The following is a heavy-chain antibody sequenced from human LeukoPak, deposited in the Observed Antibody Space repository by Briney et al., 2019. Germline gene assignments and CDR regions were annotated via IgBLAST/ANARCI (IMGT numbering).Heavy chain of an antibody. V-gene: IGHV3-21*01. CDR1: GFTFSTYS. D-gene: IGHD1-26*01. J-gene: IGHJ4*02. Sequence: GGSLRLSCAASGFTFSTYSMNWVRQAPGKGLEWVSSISSSSSYIYYADSVKGRFTISRDNAKNSLFLQMNSLRAEDTAVYYCARDRDSGSYYGDRSTDLDYWGQGTLVTVSS. CDR2: ISSSSSYI. CDR3: ARDRDSGSYYGDRSTDLDY.